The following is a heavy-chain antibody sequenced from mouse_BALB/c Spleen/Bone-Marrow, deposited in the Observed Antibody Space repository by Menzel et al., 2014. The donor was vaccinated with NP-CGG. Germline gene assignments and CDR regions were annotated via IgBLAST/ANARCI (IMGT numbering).Heavy chain of an antibody. Sequence: VQLKQSGPELVKPGASVKMSCKASGYTFTSYVMHWVKQKPGQGLEWIGYINPYNDGTKYNEKFKGKATLTSDKSSSTAYMGLSSLTSEDSAVFYCARRAITTVGTYWYFDVWGAGTTVTVSS. V-gene: IGHV1-14*01. CDR1: GYTFTSYV. D-gene: IGHD1-1*01. CDR3: ARRAITTVGTYWYFDV. CDR2: INPYNDGT. J-gene: IGHJ1*01.